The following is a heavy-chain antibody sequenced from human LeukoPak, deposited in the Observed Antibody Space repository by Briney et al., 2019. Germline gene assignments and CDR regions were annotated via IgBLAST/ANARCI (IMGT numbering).Heavy chain of an antibody. V-gene: IGHV3-73*01. CDR2: IRSKANSYAT. Sequence: GGSLRLSCAASGFTFSGSAMHWVRQASGKGLEWVGRIRSKANSYATAYAASVKGRFTISRDDSKNTAYLQMNSLKTEDTAVYYCTRHLVDTAMVFDYWGQGTLVTVSS. D-gene: IGHD5-18*01. CDR1: GFTFSGSA. J-gene: IGHJ4*02. CDR3: TRHLVDTAMVFDY.